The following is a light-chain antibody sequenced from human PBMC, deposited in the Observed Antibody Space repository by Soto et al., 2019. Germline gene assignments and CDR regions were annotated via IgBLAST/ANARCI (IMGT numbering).Light chain of an antibody. CDR3: AAWDDSLNGCV. V-gene: IGLV1-44*01. CDR1: SSNIGSNS. CDR2: TNS. J-gene: IGLJ1*01. Sequence: QSVLTQPPSASGTPGQRVTISCSGSSSNIGSNSVHWYRQIPGTAPKLLIYTNSQRPSGVPDRFSGSKSGTSASLAISGLQSEDEADYYCAAWDDSLNGCVFGTGTKVTVL.